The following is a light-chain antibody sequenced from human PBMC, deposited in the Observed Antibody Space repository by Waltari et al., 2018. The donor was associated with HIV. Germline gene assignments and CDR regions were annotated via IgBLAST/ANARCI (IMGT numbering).Light chain of an antibody. CDR2: DDV. CDR3: QVWDRSYKEAV. J-gene: IGLJ2*01. V-gene: IGLV3-21*02. Sequence: SYVLTQAPSVYVAPGQTATISCGNIGRNSVTWYRQKPGRAPLLVVLDDVDRSSGIPARFSGARSGERATLTIRGVEAGDEADYYCQVWDRSYKEAVFGGGT. CDR1: NIGRNS.